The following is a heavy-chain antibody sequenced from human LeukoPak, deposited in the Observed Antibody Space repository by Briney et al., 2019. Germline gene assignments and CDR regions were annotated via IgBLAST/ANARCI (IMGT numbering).Heavy chain of an antibody. V-gene: IGHV4-59*10. CDR2: IYTSGST. J-gene: IGHJ4*02. CDR1: GGSFSGYY. D-gene: IGHD6-13*01. Sequence: PSETLSLTCAVYGGSFSGYYWSWIRQPAGKGLEWIGRIYTSGSTNYNPSLKSRVTISVDTSKNQFSLKLSSVTAADTAVYYCARARMKDSSRIDYWGQGTLVTVSS. CDR3: ARARMKDSSRIDY.